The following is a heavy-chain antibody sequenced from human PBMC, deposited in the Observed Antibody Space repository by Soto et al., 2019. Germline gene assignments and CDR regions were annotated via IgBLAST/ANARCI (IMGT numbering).Heavy chain of an antibody. Sequence: EVQLVESGGGLVEPGGSLRLSCATSGFSFSSSDMTWVRQAPGKGLEYVSSINYSRRYMFYAGSLRGRFTVSRDNAKNSLYLQMNSLRAEDTAVYYCARKSSSDSTGYEYFDYWGQGTLVTVSS. CDR1: GFSFSSSD. CDR2: INYSRRYM. D-gene: IGHD3-22*01. V-gene: IGHV3-21*06. J-gene: IGHJ4*02. CDR3: ARKSSSDSTGYEYFDY.